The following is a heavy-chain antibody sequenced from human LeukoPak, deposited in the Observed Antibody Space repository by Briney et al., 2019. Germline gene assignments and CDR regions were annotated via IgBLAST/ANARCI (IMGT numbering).Heavy chain of an antibody. Sequence: GGCLKLSCAASGFTFSGSAMHWVRQASGKGLEWVGRIRSKANSYATAYAASVKGRFTISRDDSKNTAYLQMNSLKTEDTAVYYCTRHEWFGEFETYYYYGMDVWGKGTTVTVSS. J-gene: IGHJ6*04. CDR3: TRHEWFGEFETYYYYGMDV. CDR1: GFTFSGSA. D-gene: IGHD3-10*01. V-gene: IGHV3-73*01. CDR2: IRSKANSYAT.